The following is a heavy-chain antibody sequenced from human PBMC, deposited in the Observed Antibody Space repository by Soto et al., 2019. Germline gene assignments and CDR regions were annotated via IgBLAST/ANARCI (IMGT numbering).Heavy chain of an antibody. J-gene: IGHJ6*03. CDR3: ANDRNRGYYYYMDV. Sequence: GGSLRLSCAASGFTFSSYGMHWVRQAPGKGLEWVAVISYDGSNKYYADSVKGRFTISRDNSKNTLYLQMNSLRAEDTAVYYCANDRNRGYYYYMDVWGKGTTVTVSS. D-gene: IGHD1-1*01. CDR1: GFTFSSYG. CDR2: ISYDGSNK. V-gene: IGHV3-30*18.